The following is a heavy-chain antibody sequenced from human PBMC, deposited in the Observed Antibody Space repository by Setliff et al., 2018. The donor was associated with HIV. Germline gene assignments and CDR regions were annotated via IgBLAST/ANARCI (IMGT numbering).Heavy chain of an antibody. Sequence: GGSLRLSCAASGFTFFDYALNWVRQAPGKGLEWVSSISSSGSYIYYADSVKGRFTISRDHATSALYPQMGSLRAEDTALYYCTRSHSTRDAFDIWGQGTMVTVSS. J-gene: IGHJ3*02. V-gene: IGHV3-21*01. CDR2: ISSSGSYI. D-gene: IGHD2-2*01. CDR1: GFTFFDYA. CDR3: TRSHSTRDAFDI.